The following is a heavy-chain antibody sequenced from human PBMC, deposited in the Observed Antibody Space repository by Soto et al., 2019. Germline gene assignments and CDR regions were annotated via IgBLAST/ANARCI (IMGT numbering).Heavy chain of an antibody. Sequence: QVHLVQSGAEVKKPGVSVKVSCKASGYMFTKSAMHWVRQAPGQRLEWMGWISGDSGNTKYSPKLQDRVTITRDTSASTAYMELSSLRSEDTALYYCARDGVAAGNINFDYWGQGTLVTVSS. CDR2: ISGDSGNT. CDR3: ARDGVAAGNINFDY. CDR1: GYMFTKSA. V-gene: IGHV1-3*01. D-gene: IGHD6-19*01. J-gene: IGHJ4*01.